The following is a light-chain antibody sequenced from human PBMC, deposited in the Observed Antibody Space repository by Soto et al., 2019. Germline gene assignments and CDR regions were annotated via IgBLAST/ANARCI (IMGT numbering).Light chain of an antibody. J-gene: IGKJ4*01. CDR2: AAS. CDR3: QKYNSAPLT. Sequence: EIQMTQSPATLSASLGDRVPITCRASQSVRSWVAWYKRTTGKIPNLRIYAASTLQAGVPYRFSGSGSGTDLNLTISRLQPEDVAAYYCQKYNSAPLTCGGGTKVDIK. CDR1: QSVRSW. V-gene: IGKV1-27*01.